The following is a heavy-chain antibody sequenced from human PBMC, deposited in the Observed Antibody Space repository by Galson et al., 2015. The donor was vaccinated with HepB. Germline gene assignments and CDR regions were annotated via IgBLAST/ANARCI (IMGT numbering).Heavy chain of an antibody. J-gene: IGHJ4*02. CDR2: INPGNNST. CDR3: ARPRGGGYDYFAS. Sequence: SVKVSCKVSRDTFTRFYIHWVRQAPGRGLEWMGVINPGNNSTSYAQRFKGGVTMTSDTSTRTAYIDLSSLKSEDTAVYYCARPRGGGYDYFASWGQGTLVTVSP. V-gene: IGHV1-46*01. D-gene: IGHD5-18*01. CDR1: RDTFTRFY.